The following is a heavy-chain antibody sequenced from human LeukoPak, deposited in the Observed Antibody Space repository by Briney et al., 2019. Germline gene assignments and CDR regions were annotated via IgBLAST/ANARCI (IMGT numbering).Heavy chain of an antibody. Sequence: SETLSLTCTVSGGSISSGDYYWSWIRQPPGKGLEWIGYIHHSGSTYYYNPSLKSRVTMSVDTSKNQFSLKLSSVTAADTAVYYCATTAAYYYYGMDVWGQGTTVTVSS. D-gene: IGHD6-13*01. J-gene: IGHJ6*02. CDR3: ATTAAYYYYGMDV. CDR2: IHHSGSTY. V-gene: IGHV4-30-4*01. CDR1: GGSISSGDYY.